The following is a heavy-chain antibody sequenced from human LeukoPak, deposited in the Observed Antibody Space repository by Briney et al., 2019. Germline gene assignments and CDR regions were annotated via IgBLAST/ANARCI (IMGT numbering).Heavy chain of an antibody. J-gene: IGHJ6*03. CDR1: GFTFSSYG. Sequence: GGSLRLSCAASGFTFSSYGMHWVRQAPGKGLEWVAFIRYDGGNKYYADSVKGRFTISRDNSKNTLYLQMNSLRAEDTAVYYCAKGDLYYYYMDVWGKGTTVTVSS. CDR3: AKGDLYYYYMDV. CDR2: IRYDGGNK. V-gene: IGHV3-30*02. D-gene: IGHD5-24*01.